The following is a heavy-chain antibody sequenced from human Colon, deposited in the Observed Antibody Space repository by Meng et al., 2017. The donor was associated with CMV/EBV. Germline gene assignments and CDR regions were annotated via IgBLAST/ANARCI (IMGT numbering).Heavy chain of an antibody. Sequence: GSLRLSCAVYGGSFSGYYWSWIRQPPGKGLEWIGEINHSGSTNYNPSLKSRVTISVDTSKSQFSLKLSSVTAADTAVYYCARVPRSLQRLFSRASWFDPWGQGTLVTVSS. D-gene: IGHD5-18*01. CDR3: ARVPRSLQRLFSRASWFDP. CDR2: INHSGST. CDR1: GGSFSGYY. J-gene: IGHJ5*02. V-gene: IGHV4-34*01.